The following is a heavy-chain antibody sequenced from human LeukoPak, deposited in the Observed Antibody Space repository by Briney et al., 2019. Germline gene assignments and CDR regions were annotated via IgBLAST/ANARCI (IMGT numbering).Heavy chain of an antibody. V-gene: IGHV1-46*01. D-gene: IGHD1-26*01. CDR1: GYTFTSYY. CDR3: ARDNSVGNTAWWFDP. Sequence: ASVKVSCKASGYTFTSYYMHWVRQAPGQGLEWMGIINPSGGSTSYAQKFQGRVTMTRDMSTSTVYMELSSLTSDDTAVYYCARDNSVGNTAWWFDPWGQGTLVTVSS. CDR2: INPSGGST. J-gene: IGHJ5*02.